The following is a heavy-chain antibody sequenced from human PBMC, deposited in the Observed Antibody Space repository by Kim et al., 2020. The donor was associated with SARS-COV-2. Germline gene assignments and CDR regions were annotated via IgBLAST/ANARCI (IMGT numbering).Heavy chain of an antibody. V-gene: IGHV4-34*01. J-gene: IGHJ4*02. CDR3: ARGCSTSCFSY. CDR2: INHSGST. Sequence: SETLSLTCAVYGGSFSGYYWSWIRQPPGKGLEWIGEINHSGSTNYNPSLKSRVTISVDTSKNQFSLKLSSVTAADTAVYYCARGCSTSCFSYWGQGTLVTVSS. CDR1: GGSFSGYY. D-gene: IGHD2-2*01.